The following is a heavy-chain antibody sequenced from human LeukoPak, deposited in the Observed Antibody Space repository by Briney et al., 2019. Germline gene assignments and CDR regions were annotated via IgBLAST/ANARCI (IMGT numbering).Heavy chain of an antibody. Sequence: PSETLSLTCTVSGGSISSSSYYWGWIRQPPGKGLEWIGSIYYSGSTYYNPSLKSRVTISVDTSKNQFSLKLSSVTAADTAVYYCARTWYDICAFDIWGQGTMVTVSS. J-gene: IGHJ3*02. D-gene: IGHD2-8*01. CDR2: IYYSGST. V-gene: IGHV4-39*01. CDR3: ARTWYDICAFDI. CDR1: GGSISSSSYY.